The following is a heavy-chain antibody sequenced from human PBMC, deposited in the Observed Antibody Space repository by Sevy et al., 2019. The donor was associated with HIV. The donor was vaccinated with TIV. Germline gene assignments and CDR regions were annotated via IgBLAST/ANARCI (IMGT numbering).Heavy chain of an antibody. J-gene: IGHJ4*02. Sequence: GGSLRLSCAASGFTFINAWMNWVRQAPGKGLEWVAVISYDGSNKYYADSVKGRFTISRDNSKNTLYLQMNSLRAEDTAVYYCAKESYGIVGAERSYDYWGQGTLVTVSS. CDR2: ISYDGSNK. CDR1: GFTFINAW. V-gene: IGHV3-30*18. CDR3: AKESYGIVGAERSYDY. D-gene: IGHD1-26*01.